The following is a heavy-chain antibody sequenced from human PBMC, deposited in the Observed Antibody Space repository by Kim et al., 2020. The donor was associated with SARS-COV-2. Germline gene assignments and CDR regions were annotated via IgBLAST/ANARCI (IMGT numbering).Heavy chain of an antibody. CDR3: VRGGAGQLVRYLDY. D-gene: IGHD6-13*01. Sequence: YANSVKGRLAISRDNAKNTVYLQVGSLRAEDMAVYYCVRGGAGQLVRYLDYWGQGTLVTVSS. V-gene: IGHV3-64*01. J-gene: IGHJ4*02.